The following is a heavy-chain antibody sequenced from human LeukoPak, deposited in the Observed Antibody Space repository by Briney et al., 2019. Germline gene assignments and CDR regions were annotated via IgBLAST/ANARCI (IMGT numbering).Heavy chain of an antibody. CDR1: GFSFRNYW. CDR3: ARDGFD. CDR2: IKRDGSER. V-gene: IGHV3-7*03. Sequence: PGGSLRLSCTASGFSFRNYWMSWVRQAPGKGLEWVASIKRDGSERYYVDSVKGRFNISRDNAQKSLFLQMDSLSPEDTAMYYCARDGFDWGQGTLVTVSS. D-gene: IGHD2-2*03. J-gene: IGHJ4*02.